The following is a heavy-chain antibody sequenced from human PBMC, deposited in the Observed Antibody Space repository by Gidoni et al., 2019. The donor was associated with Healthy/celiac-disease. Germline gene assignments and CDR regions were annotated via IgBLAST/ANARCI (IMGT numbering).Heavy chain of an antibody. CDR3: ARQVTMIVANNWFDP. Sequence: QLQLQESGPGLVKPSETLSLTCTVSGGSSSSSSYYWGWIRQPPGKGLEWIGSIYYSVSTYYNPSLKSRVTISVDTSKNQFSLKLSSVTAADTAVYYCARQVTMIVANNWFDPWGQGTLVTVSS. CDR2: IYYSVST. CDR1: GGSSSSSSYY. J-gene: IGHJ5*02. D-gene: IGHD3-22*01. V-gene: IGHV4-39*01.